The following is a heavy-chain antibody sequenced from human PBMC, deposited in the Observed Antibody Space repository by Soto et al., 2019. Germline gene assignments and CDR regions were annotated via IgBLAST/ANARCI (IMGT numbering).Heavy chain of an antibody. CDR1: GYTFTSYG. V-gene: IGHV1-18*01. CDR3: ARGGGIAAAGIPGYFDY. CDR2: ISAYNGNT. D-gene: IGHD6-13*01. Sequence: ASVKVSCKASGYTFTSYGISWVRQAPGQGLEWMGWISAYNGNTNYAQKLQGRVTMTTDTSTSTAYMELRSLRSDDTAVYDCARGGGIAAAGIPGYFDYWGQGTLVTVSS. J-gene: IGHJ4*02.